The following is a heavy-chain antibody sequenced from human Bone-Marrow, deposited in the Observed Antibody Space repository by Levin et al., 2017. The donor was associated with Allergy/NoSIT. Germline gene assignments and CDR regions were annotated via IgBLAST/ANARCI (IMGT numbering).Heavy chain of an antibody. J-gene: IGHJ4*02. CDR1: GYFIANGYY. D-gene: IGHD6-13*01. CDR2: MYHLGST. V-gene: IGHV4-38-2*01. Sequence: PSETLSLTCAVSGYFIANGYYWGWIRQPPGKQLEWIGNMYHLGSTYYNPSLRSRVTISIDKSKNEFSLNLRSVTAADTAVYYCARTLGGSGWSPFDHWGQGILVTVSS. CDR3: ARTLGGSGWSPFDH.